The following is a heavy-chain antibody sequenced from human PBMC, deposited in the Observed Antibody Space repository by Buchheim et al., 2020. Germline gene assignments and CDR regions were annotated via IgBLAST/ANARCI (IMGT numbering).Heavy chain of an antibody. CDR1: GASISSSNW. J-gene: IGHJ4*02. CDR3: ARDPVGSVSFDY. D-gene: IGHD5/OR15-5a*01. CDR2: ISHSGNA. V-gene: IGHV4-4*02. Sequence: QVQLQESGPRLVEPSGTLSLTCAVSGASISSSNWWSWVRQPQGEGLEWSGEISHSGNANYNPSLNSRFTMSVDRFKKQSSLRVTSVTAADTAVYYCARDPVGSVSFDYWGQGNL.